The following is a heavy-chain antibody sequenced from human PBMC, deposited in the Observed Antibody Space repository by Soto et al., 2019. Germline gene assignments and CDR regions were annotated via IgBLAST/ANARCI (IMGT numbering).Heavy chain of an antibody. CDR3: AIHGQQQRQNWYDF. V-gene: IGHV4-59*08. CDR1: GGSISSYY. CDR2: IYYSGST. D-gene: IGHD6-13*01. Sequence: SETLSLTCTVSGGSISSYYLSWIRQPPGKGLEWIGYIYYSGSTNYNPSLTSRVTISLDTSKNQFSLKLSSVTAADPAVYYCAIHGQQQRQNWYDFWGQGTLVTVSS. J-gene: IGHJ5*01.